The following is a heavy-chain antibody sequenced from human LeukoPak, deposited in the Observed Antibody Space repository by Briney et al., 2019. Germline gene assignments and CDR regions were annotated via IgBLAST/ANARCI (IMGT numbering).Heavy chain of an antibody. Sequence: GGSLRLSCAASGFTFSSYGMHWVRQAPGKGLEWVEVIWYGGSNKYYADSVKGRFTISRDNSKNTLYLQMNSLRAEDTAVYYCARIAARPYSYYYYMDVWAKGPRSPSP. CDR3: ARIAARPYSYYYYMDV. CDR2: IWYGGSNK. D-gene: IGHD6-6*01. CDR1: GFTFSSYG. V-gene: IGHV3-33*08. J-gene: IGHJ6*03.